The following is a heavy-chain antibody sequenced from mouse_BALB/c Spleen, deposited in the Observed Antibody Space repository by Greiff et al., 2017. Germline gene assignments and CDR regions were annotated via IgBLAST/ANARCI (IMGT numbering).Heavy chain of an antibody. V-gene: IGHV10-1*02. CDR2: IRSKSNNYAT. Sequence: EVMLVESGGGLVQPKGSLKLSCAASGFTFNTYAMNWVRQAPGKGLEWVARIRSKSNNYATYYADSVKDRFTISRDDSQSMLYLQMNNLKTEDTAMYYCVRQTGKGPFAYWGQGTLVTVSA. J-gene: IGHJ3*01. D-gene: IGHD4-1*01. CDR1: GFTFNTYA. CDR3: VRQTGKGPFAY.